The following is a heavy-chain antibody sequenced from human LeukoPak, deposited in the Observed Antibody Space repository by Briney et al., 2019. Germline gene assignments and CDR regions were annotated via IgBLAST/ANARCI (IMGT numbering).Heavy chain of an antibody. CDR1: GFTFNSYW. V-gene: IGHV3-7*03. Sequence: GGSLRLSCAASGFTFNSYWMHWVRQAPGKGLEWVANIRQDGSEKYYVDSVKGRFTISRDKAKNSLYLQMNSLRAEDTAVYYCARAPRTAANFDYWGQGTLVTVSS. CDR2: IRQDGSEK. J-gene: IGHJ4*02. CDR3: ARAPRTAANFDY. D-gene: IGHD6-13*01.